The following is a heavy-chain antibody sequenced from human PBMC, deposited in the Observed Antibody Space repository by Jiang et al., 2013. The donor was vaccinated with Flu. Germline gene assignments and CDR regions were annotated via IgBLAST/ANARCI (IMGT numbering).Heavy chain of an antibody. Sequence: GPGLVKPSQTLSLTCTVSGGSISSGGYYWSWIRRHPGKGLEWIGYIYFSGSTYYNPSLKSRVTISVDTSKNQFSLKLSSVTAADTAVYYCARGRIPTVITPSTEYYFDYWGQGTLVTVSS. CDR2: IYFSGST. CDR1: GGSISSGGYY. J-gene: IGHJ4*02. CDR3: ARGRIPTVITPSTEYYFDY. D-gene: IGHD4-23*01. V-gene: IGHV4-31*03.